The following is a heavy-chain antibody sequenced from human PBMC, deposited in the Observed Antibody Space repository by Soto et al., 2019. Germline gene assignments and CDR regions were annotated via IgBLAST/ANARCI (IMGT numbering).Heavy chain of an antibody. J-gene: IGHJ4*02. Sequence: GGSLRLSCEDSGVTFSSYTMNWVLRAPGKGLEWVSSISSRSTNTHYADSVRGRFTISRDNAKRSLYLQMNSLRAEDTAVYYCARGPLYYFDYWGQGPLVTVSS. CDR3: ARGPLYYFDY. CDR1: GVTFSSYT. CDR2: ISSRSTNT. V-gene: IGHV3-21*01.